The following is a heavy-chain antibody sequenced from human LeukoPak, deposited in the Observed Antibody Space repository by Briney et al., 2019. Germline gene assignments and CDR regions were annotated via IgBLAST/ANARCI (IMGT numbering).Heavy chain of an antibody. V-gene: IGHV3-53*01. CDR2: IYSGGST. Sequence: GGSLRLSCAASGLSVGNNYWCWVRQAPGKGLEWVSIIYSGGSTEYADSVKGRFTISRDNSENTVYLQMNSLRVEDTAVYYCARGDSGKWNCKRGYDYGGQGTLVTISS. CDR1: GLSVGNNY. J-gene: IGHJ4*02. CDR3: ARGDSGKWNCKRGYDY. D-gene: IGHD1-26*01.